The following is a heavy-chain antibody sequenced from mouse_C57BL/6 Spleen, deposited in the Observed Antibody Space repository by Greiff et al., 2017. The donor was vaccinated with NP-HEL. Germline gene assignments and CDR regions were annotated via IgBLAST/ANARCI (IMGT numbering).Heavy chain of an antibody. CDR2: ISDGGSYT. D-gene: IGHD1-1*01. Sequence: EVKLMESGGGLVKPGGSLKLSCAASGFTFSSYAMSWVRQTPEKRLEWVATISDGGSYTYYPDNVKGRFTISRDNAKNNLYLQMSHLKSEDTAMYYCARDDRHYYGSYFDYWGQGTTLTVSS. CDR1: GFTFSSYA. CDR3: ARDDRHYYGSYFDY. J-gene: IGHJ2*01. V-gene: IGHV5-4*01.